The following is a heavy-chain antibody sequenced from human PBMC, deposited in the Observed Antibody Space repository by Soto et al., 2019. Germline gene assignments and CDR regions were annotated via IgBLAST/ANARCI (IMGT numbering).Heavy chain of an antibody. D-gene: IGHD2-15*01. CDR1: GGTFDNYA. Sequence: AASVKVSCKASGGTFDNYAVSWMRQAPGQGLEWMGGIIPMFETVNYAQRFQGRLTIAADESTSTAYMELTSLTSADTAIYFCARGLRTGKYGMDVWGQGTTVTVSS. CDR2: IIPMFETV. CDR3: ARGLRTGKYGMDV. V-gene: IGHV1-69*13. J-gene: IGHJ6*02.